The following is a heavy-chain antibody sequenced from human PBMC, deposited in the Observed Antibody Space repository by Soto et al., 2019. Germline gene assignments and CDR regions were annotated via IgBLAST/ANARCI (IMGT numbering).Heavy chain of an antibody. CDR2: ISSSSSYI. CDR3: ARDWEDGAAFWSGYSYYFDY. CDR1: GFTFSSYS. Sequence: EVQLVESGGGLVKPGGSLRLSCAASGFTFSSYSMNWVRQAPGKGLEWVSSISSSSSYIYYADSVKVRFTISRDNAKNSLSRHMDSLSSEGPAVYYWARDWEDGAAFWSGYSYYFDYWGQGTLVTVSS. J-gene: IGHJ4*02. D-gene: IGHD3-3*01. V-gene: IGHV3-21*01.